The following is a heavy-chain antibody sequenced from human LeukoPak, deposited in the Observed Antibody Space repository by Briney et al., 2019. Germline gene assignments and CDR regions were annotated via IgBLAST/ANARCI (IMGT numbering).Heavy chain of an antibody. CDR1: GFTFSSYG. CDR3: ARDGYDILTGYPHDNWFDP. J-gene: IGHJ5*02. D-gene: IGHD3-9*01. CDR2: IWYDGSNK. Sequence: GGSLRLSCAASGFTFSSYGMHWVRQAPGKGLEWVAVIWYDGSNKYYAGSVKGRFTISRDNSKNTLYLQMNSLRAEDTAVYYCARDGYDILTGYPHDNWFDPWGQGTLVTVSS. V-gene: IGHV3-33*01.